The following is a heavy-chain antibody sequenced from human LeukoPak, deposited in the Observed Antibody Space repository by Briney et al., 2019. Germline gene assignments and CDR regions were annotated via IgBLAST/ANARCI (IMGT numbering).Heavy chain of an antibody. CDR2: ISAYNGNT. D-gene: IGHD3-16*02. CDR3: ARDLYDYVWGSYRRNWFDP. J-gene: IGHJ5*02. Sequence: ASVKVSCKASGYTFTSYGISWVRQAPGQGLEWMGWISAYNGNTNYAQKLQGRVTMTTDTSTSTAYMELRSLRSDDTAVYYCARDLYDYVWGSYRRNWFDPWGQGTLVTVSS. V-gene: IGHV1-18*01. CDR1: GYTFTSYG.